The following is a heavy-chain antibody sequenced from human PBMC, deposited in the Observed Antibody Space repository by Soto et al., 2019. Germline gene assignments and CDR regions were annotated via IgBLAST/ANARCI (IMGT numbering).Heavy chain of an antibody. Sequence: SETPSLTCTVSGGSISSYYWSWIRQPPGKGLEWIGYIYYSGSTNYNPSLKSRVTISVDTSKNQFSLKLSSVTAADTAVYYCARGGSGWYDYWGQGTLVTVSS. CDR3: ARGGSGWYDY. J-gene: IGHJ4*02. V-gene: IGHV4-59*01. CDR2: IYYSGST. CDR1: GGSISSYY. D-gene: IGHD6-19*01.